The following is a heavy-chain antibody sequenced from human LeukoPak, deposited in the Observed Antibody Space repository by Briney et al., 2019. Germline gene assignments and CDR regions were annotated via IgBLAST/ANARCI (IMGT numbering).Heavy chain of an antibody. V-gene: IGHV3-53*01. CDR3: ARAGTAASPFDY. J-gene: IGHJ4*02. CDR2: IYSGGST. Sequence: GGSLRLSCAASGFTVSSNYMSWVRQAPGKGLERVSVIYSGGSTYYADSVKGRFTISRDNSKNTLYLQMNSLRAEDTAVYYCARAGTAASPFDYWGQGTLVTVSS. D-gene: IGHD3-10*01. CDR1: GFTVSSNY.